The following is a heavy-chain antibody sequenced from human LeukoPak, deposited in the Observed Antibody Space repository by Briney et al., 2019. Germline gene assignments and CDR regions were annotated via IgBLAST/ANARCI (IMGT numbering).Heavy chain of an antibody. J-gene: IGHJ4*02. Sequence: GGSLRLSCATSGFSFTDYPMNWVRQAPGKGLEWVSYISSSSSTTNYADSLKGRFTISRDNAKNSLYLQMNSLRDEDTAVYYCARGLPFYSSGWYFDYWGQGTLVTVSS. D-gene: IGHD6-19*01. CDR2: ISSSSSTT. CDR3: ARGLPFYSSGWYFDY. CDR1: GFSFTDYP. V-gene: IGHV3-48*02.